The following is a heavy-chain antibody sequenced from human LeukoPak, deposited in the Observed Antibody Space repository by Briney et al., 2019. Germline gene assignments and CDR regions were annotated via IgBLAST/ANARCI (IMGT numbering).Heavy chain of an antibody. V-gene: IGHV3-49*04. CDR3: SRAPYSNYVNLDF. Sequence: GGSLRLSCTASGFTFGDYSMSWVRQAPGKGLEWVGFIRSKAYGGTAEYAASVNGRFTVSRDDSIGIAYLQMNSLKTEDTAVYYCSRAPYSNYVNLDFWGQGTLVTVSS. CDR1: GFTFGDYS. D-gene: IGHD4-11*01. CDR2: IRSKAYGGTA. J-gene: IGHJ4*02.